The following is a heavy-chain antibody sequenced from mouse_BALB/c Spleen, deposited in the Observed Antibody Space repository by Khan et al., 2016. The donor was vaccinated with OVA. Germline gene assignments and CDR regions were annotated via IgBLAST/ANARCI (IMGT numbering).Heavy chain of an antibody. Sequence: EVQLQESGPGLLKPSQSLSLTCTVTGYSITSDYAWNWIRQFPGNKLECMAYISYSGSTTYSPSLRSRTSITPDTSKNPFFLQLNSLTTEDNATCYCAGGRLLLRYPGYFSYWGQGTTLTVSS. J-gene: IGHJ2*01. CDR1: GYSITSDYA. D-gene: IGHD1-1*01. CDR3: AGGRLLLRYPGYFSY. V-gene: IGHV3-2*02. CDR2: ISYSGST.